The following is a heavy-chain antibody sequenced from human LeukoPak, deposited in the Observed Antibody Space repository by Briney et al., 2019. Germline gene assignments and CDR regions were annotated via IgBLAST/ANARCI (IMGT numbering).Heavy chain of an antibody. Sequence: SETLSLTCTVSGGSISSSSYYWSWIRQPPGKGLEWIGEINHSESTNYNPSLKSRVTISVDTSKNQFSLKLSSVTAADTAVYYCARVSWFGELLYYYCYYYMDVWGKGTTVTVSS. CDR2: INHSEST. D-gene: IGHD3-10*01. CDR1: GGSISSSSYY. V-gene: IGHV4-39*07. J-gene: IGHJ6*03. CDR3: ARVSWFGELLYYYCYYYMDV.